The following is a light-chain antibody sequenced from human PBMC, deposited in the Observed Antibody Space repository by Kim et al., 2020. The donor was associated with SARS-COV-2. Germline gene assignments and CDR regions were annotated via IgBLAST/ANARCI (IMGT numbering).Light chain of an antibody. V-gene: IGLV7-46*01. CDR3: SLYQSAARV. CDR1: TGAVTSGHY. CDR2: DTS. J-gene: IGLJ3*02. Sequence: PGGTVTLACGASTGAVTSGHYPYWFQQKPGQAPTTLIYDTSNRHSWTPARFSGSLLGGKAALTLSGAQPEDEADYYCSLYQSAARVFGGGTQLTVL.